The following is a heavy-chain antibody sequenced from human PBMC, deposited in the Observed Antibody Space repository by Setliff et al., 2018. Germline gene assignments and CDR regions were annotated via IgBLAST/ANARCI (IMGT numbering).Heavy chain of an antibody. CDR3: ARDGVHTAMLIDYYYYMDV. CDR2: IIPIFGTA. D-gene: IGHD5-18*01. J-gene: IGHJ6*03. V-gene: IGHV1-69*05. Sequence: AASVKVSCKASGGTFSSYAISWVRQAPGQGLEWMGGIIPIFGTANYAQNFQGRVTITTDESTSTAYMELTSLRSEDTAVYYCARDGVHTAMLIDYYYYMDVWGKGTTVTVSS. CDR1: GGTFSSYA.